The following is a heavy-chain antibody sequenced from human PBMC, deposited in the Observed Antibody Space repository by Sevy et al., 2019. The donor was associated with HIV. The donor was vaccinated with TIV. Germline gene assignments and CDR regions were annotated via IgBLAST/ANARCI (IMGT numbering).Heavy chain of an antibody. Sequence: GGSLRLSCAASGFTFSDYYMSWIRQAPGKGLEWVSYISSSGSTIYYADSVKGRFTISRDNAKNPLYLQMNSLRAEDTAVYYCARSLYYYDSSGLPDYWGQGTLVTVSS. V-gene: IGHV3-11*01. CDR1: GFTFSDYY. CDR2: ISSSGSTI. D-gene: IGHD3-22*01. CDR3: ARSLYYYDSSGLPDY. J-gene: IGHJ4*02.